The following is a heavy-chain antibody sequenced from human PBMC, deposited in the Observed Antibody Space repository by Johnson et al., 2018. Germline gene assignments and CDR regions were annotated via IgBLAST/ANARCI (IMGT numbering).Heavy chain of an antibody. D-gene: IGHD1-26*01. CDR1: GGTFSSYA. V-gene: IGHV1-69*09. CDR3: AGELGGGYGGYDGMAV. Sequence: QVQLVESGAEVKKPGSSVKVSCKASGGTFSSYAISWVRQAPGQGLEWMGRIIPLLGIDNYAQKFQGRVTITAGESTGKAYMELSSLRSEDTAVYYCAGELGGGYGGYDGMAVWGQGTTGTVSS. J-gene: IGHJ6*02. CDR2: IIPLLGID.